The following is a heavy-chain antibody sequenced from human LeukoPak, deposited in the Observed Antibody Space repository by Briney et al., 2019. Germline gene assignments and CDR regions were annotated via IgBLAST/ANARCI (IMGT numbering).Heavy chain of an antibody. D-gene: IGHD5-12*01. J-gene: IGHJ6*03. Sequence: TSETLSLTCTVSGGSISSTIYYWGWIRQPPGKGLEWIGTINYSGSTYYNPSLKSRVTISVDTSKNQFSLKLSSVTAADTAVYYCARVRHSGYDSVWSFDYYYYMDVWGKGTTVTISS. CDR2: INYSGST. V-gene: IGHV4-39*07. CDR1: GGSISSTIYY. CDR3: ARVRHSGYDSVWSFDYYYYMDV.